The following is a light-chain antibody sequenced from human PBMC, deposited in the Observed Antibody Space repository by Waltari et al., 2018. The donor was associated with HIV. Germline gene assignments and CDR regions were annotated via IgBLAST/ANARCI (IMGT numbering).Light chain of an antibody. J-gene: IGKJ1*01. Sequence: EIVLTQSPGTLSLSPGERATLSCRASQSVSSSYLAWYQQKPGQAPRLLIYGASSRATGIPDRFSGSGSGTDFTLTSSRLEPEDCAVYYCQQYGSSRWTFGQGTKVESK. V-gene: IGKV3-20*01. CDR3: QQYGSSRWT. CDR1: QSVSSSY. CDR2: GAS.